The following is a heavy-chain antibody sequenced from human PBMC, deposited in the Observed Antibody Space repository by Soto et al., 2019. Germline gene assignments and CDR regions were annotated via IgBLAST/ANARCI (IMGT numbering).Heavy chain of an antibody. J-gene: IGHJ4*02. CDR2: INHSGST. V-gene: IGHV4-34*01. D-gene: IGHD4-17*01. CDR3: ARYSHYGLDY. Sequence: QVQLQQWGAGLLKPSETLSLTCAVYGGSFSGYYWSWIRQPPGKGLEWMGEINHSGSTNYNPCLKSRVTISVDTSKTQFSLKLSSVTAADTAVYYCARYSHYGLDYWGQGTLVTVSS. CDR1: GGSFSGYY.